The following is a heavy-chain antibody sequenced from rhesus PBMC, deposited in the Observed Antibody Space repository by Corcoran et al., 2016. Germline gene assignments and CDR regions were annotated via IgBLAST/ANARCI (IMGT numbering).Heavy chain of an antibody. CDR1: GGSISADYY. Sequence: QLQLQESGPGLVKPSETLSLTCAVSGGSISADYYWSWIRQPPGTGLEWIGYIYGSGGGTNYNPSLKNRVTISIDTSKNQFSLKLSSVTAADTAVYYCARVCSSTYCSYWYFDLWGPGTPITISS. D-gene: IGHD2-15*01. CDR3: ARVCSSTYCSYWYFDL. J-gene: IGHJ2*01. CDR2: IYGSGGGT. V-gene: IGHV4-106*01.